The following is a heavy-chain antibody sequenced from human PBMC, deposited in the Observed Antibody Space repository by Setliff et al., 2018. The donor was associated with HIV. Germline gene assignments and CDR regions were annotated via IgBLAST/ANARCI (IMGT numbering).Heavy chain of an antibody. D-gene: IGHD6-13*01. J-gene: IGHJ4*02. V-gene: IGHV1-46*01. CDR2: INPTGGST. Sequence: ASVKVSCKASGYTFTSYYMHWVRQAPGQGLEWMGVINPTGGSTRNTQKFQGRVAMTRGTSTSTVYMELSSLRSEDTAVYYCATRSSSIFDYWGQGTLVTVSS. CDR3: ATRSSSIFDY. CDR1: GYTFTSYY.